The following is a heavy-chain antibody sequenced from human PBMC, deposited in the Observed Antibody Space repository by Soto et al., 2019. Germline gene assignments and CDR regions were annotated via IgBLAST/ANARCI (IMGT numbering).Heavy chain of an antibody. CDR2: IYYTGRT. CDR1: DLSGSRSRYY. V-gene: IGHV4-39*01. Sequence: PSDTRSLACSVADLSGSRSRYYWGRVRQPPGKELEGIGAIYYTGRTSYSPSLKSRVTISVDTSKTQFSLNLNSVTAADTAVYYCAGRRAGDYYFDSWGQGTHVSVSS. D-gene: IGHD1-26*01. J-gene: IGHJ4*02. CDR3: AGRRAGDYYFDS.